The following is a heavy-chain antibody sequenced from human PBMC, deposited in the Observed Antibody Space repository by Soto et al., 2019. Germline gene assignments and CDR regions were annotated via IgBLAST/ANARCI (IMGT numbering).Heavy chain of an antibody. V-gene: IGHV1-18*01. CDR1: GYTFTSDG. CDR2: ISAYNGNT. D-gene: IGHD5-12*01. Sequence: ASVKVSCKASGYTFTSDGISWVRQAPGQGLEWMGWISAYNGNTNYAQKLQGRVTMTTDTSTSTAYMELRSLRSDDTAVYYCARVQSYSGYGSFDYWGQGTLVTVSS. J-gene: IGHJ4*02. CDR3: ARVQSYSGYGSFDY.